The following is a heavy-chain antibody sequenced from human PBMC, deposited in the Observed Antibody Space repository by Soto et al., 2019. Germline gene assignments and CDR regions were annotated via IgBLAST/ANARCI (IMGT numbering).Heavy chain of an antibody. Sequence: QVQLVESGGGLVKPGGSLRLSCAASGFTFSDYYMSWIRQAPGKGLEWVSYISSSGSTIFYADSVKGRFTISRDNSKNTLYLQMNSLRAEDTAVYYCAKRERGTGTNWFDPWGQGTLVTVSS. CDR1: GFTFSDYY. V-gene: IGHV3-11*01. CDR2: ISSSGSTI. J-gene: IGHJ5*02. CDR3: AKRERGTGTNWFDP. D-gene: IGHD1-7*01.